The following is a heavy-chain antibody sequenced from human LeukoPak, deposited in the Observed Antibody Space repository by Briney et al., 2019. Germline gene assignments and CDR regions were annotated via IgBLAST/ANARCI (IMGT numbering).Heavy chain of an antibody. J-gene: IGHJ4*02. CDR2: ISSSSSYI. D-gene: IGHD2-2*02. CDR3: ARDEETLGYCSSTSCYKVRYFDY. Sequence: GGSLRLSCAASGFTFSSYSMNWVRQAPGKGLEWVSSISSSSSYIYYADSVKGRFTISRDNAKNSLYLQMNSLRAEDTAVYYCARDEETLGYCSSTSCYKVRYFDYWGQGTLVTVSS. V-gene: IGHV3-21*01. CDR1: GFTFSSYS.